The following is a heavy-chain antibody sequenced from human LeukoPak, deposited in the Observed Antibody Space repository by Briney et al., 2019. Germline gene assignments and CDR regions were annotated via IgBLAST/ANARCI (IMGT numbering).Heavy chain of an antibody. D-gene: IGHD1-26*01. CDR3: ARDDGSYSRSPGFDY. CDR2: ISTSSSYI. V-gene: IGHV3-21*01. Sequence: GGSLRLSCVASGFTFINTWMYWVRQAPGKGLEWVSSISTSSSYIYYADSVKGRFTIFRDNARNSLFLQMNSLRAEDTAVYYCARDDGSYSRSPGFDYWGQGTLVTVSS. CDR1: GFTFINTW. J-gene: IGHJ4*02.